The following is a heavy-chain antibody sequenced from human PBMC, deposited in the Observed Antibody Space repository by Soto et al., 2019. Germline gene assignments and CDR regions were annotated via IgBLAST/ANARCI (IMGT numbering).Heavy chain of an antibody. J-gene: IGHJ4*02. CDR1: GDIFTTYG. CDR3: ALGSCSSSSCSRDFDY. Sequence: QVQLVQSGAEVKKPGASVKVSCKASGDIFTTYGISWVRQAPGQGLEWMGWISGYNGNTKYTQNLQGRVTMTTDTPTSTAYRELRSLRSDDTAVYYCALGSCSSSSCSRDFDYWGQGTLVTVSS. V-gene: IGHV1-18*01. CDR2: ISGYNGNT. D-gene: IGHD2-2*01.